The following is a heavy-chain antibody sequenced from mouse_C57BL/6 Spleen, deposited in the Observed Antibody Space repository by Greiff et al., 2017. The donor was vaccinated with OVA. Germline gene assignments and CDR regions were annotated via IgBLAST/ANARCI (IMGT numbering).Heavy chain of an antibody. CDR2: IYPGDGDT. D-gene: IGHD3-2*02. Sequence: QVQLQQSGPELVKPGASVKISCKASGYAFSSSWMNWVKQRPGKGLEWIGRIYPGDGDTNYNGKFKGKATLTADKSSSTAYMQLSSLTSEDSAVYFCARERDSSGYLDYWGKGTSVTVSS. V-gene: IGHV1-82*01. J-gene: IGHJ4*01. CDR1: GYAFSSSW. CDR3: ARERDSSGYLDY.